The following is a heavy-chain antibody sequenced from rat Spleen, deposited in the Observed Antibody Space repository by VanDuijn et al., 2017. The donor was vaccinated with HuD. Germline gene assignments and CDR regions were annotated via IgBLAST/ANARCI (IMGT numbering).Heavy chain of an antibody. CDR1: GFTFSHYG. V-gene: IGHV5S13*01. CDR3: TRDQPNWD. CDR2: ISPSGSTT. Sequence: EVQLVESGGGLVEPGGSLKVSCTASGFTFSHYGMAWVRQTPTKGLEWVASISPSGSTTYYRDSVKGRFTISRDNAKSTLYLQMNSLRSEDTATYYCTRDQPNWDWGQGVMVTVSS. J-gene: IGHJ2*01. D-gene: IGHD5-1*01.